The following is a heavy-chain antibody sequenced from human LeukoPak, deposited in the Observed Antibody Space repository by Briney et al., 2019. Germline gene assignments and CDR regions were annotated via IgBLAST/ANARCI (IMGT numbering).Heavy chain of an antibody. CDR2: IYYSGST. CDR1: GGSISSSSYY. V-gene: IGHV4-39*07. Sequence: PSETLSLTCTVSGGSISSSSYYWGWSRQPPGKGLEWIGSIYYSGSTYYNPSLKSRVTISVDTSKNQFSLKLSSVTAADTAVYYCAREGDSSSPYYFDYWGQGTLVTVSS. CDR3: AREGDSSSPYYFDY. D-gene: IGHD6-6*01. J-gene: IGHJ4*02.